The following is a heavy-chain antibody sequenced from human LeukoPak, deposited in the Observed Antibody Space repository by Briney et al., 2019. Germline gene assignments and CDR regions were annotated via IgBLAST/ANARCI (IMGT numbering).Heavy chain of an antibody. CDR3: AREVVAAAGTVDY. CDR2: IHYSGST. Sequence: SETLSLTCTASGDSISSYYWSWIRQPPGKGLEWIGYIHYSGSTNYNPSLKSRVTISLDTSKNQFSLILSSVTTADTAVYYCAREVVAAAGTVDYWGQGTLVTVS. CDR1: GDSISSYY. J-gene: IGHJ4*02. D-gene: IGHD6-13*01. V-gene: IGHV4-59*01.